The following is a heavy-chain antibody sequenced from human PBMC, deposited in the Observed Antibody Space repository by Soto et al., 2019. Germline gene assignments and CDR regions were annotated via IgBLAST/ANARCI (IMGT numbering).Heavy chain of an antibody. CDR3: ARGDYDFWSGYSQYHFDY. CDR2: INPSGGST. V-gene: IGHV1-46*01. D-gene: IGHD3-3*01. CDR1: GYTFTSYY. J-gene: IGHJ4*01. Sequence: GGSVKVSCKASGYTFTSYYMHWVRQAPGQGLEWMGIINPSGGSTSYAQKFQGRVTMTRDTSTSTVYMELSSLSSEDTDVYYCARGDYDFWSGYSQYHFDYWGHGTRVTVSS.